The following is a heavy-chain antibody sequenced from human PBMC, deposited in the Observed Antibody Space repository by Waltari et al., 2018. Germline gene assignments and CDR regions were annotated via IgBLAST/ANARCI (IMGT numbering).Heavy chain of an antibody. V-gene: IGHV5-51*01. Sequence: EVQLVQSGAEVKKPGESLKISCKGSGYSFTSYWIGWVRQMPGKGLEWMGIIYPGDSDTSYSPSFQGQVTISADKSISTAYLQWSSLKASDTAMYYCARLRRGGGSPWGYFDYWGQGTLVTVSS. CDR2: IYPGDSDT. CDR1: GYSFTSYW. D-gene: IGHD2-15*01. J-gene: IGHJ4*02. CDR3: ARLRRGGGSPWGYFDY.